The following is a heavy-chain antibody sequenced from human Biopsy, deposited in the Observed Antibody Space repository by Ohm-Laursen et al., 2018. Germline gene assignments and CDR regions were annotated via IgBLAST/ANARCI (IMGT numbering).Heavy chain of an antibody. CDR3: VRGVDYYDPYHYYALGV. D-gene: IGHD3-22*01. CDR1: GESFNGYY. V-gene: IGHV4-34*01. J-gene: IGHJ6*02. Sequence: PPGTLSLTCAVYGESFNGYYWSWIRQTPGKGLEWIGEINHSGRTNYNPSLKSRVTISVDTSKNQFSLKVRSVTAADTAVYYCVRGVDYYDPYHYYALGVWGQGTTVTVSS. CDR2: INHSGRT.